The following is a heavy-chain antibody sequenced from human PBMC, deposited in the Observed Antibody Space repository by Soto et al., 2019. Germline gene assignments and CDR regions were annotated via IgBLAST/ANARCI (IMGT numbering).Heavy chain of an antibody. CDR2: ISYGGGTT. D-gene: IGHD3-22*01. Sequence: GGSLRLCCAASGFPFSNYAMSWVRQAPGKGLEWVSAISYGGGTTYYADSVKGRFTISRDNSKNTLYLQMNSLRAEDTAVYYCAKNPGYYYDSTGYHFDYWGQGTLVTVSS. CDR3: AKNPGYYYDSTGYHFDY. CDR1: GFPFSNYA. V-gene: IGHV3-23*01. J-gene: IGHJ4*02.